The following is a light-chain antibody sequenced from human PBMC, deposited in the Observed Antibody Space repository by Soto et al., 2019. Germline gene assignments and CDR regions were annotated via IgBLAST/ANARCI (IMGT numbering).Light chain of an antibody. CDR3: QQYGSSPPIT. CDR1: ESVSSIY. Sequence: EFVLTQSPGTLSLSPGERATLSCRASESVSSIYLAWYQQKPGQAPRLLIYGASSRATGIPDRFSGSGSGTDFTLTISRLEPEDFAVYYCQQYGSSPPITFGQGTRLEIK. V-gene: IGKV3-20*01. CDR2: GAS. J-gene: IGKJ5*01.